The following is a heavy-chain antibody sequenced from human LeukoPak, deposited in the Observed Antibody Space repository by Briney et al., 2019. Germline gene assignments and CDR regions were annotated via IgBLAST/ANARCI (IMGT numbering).Heavy chain of an antibody. CDR1: GFTFDDYG. V-gene: IGHV3-20*04. J-gene: IGHJ4*02. Sequence: GGSLRLSCAASGFTFDDYGMSWVRQAPGKGLEWVSGINWNGGSTGYADSVKGRFTISRDNAKNSLYLQMNSLRAEDTALYYCARTLTYYYDISGYYLPYYFDYWGQGTLVTVSS. D-gene: IGHD3-22*01. CDR2: INWNGGST. CDR3: ARTLTYYYDISGYYLPYYFDY.